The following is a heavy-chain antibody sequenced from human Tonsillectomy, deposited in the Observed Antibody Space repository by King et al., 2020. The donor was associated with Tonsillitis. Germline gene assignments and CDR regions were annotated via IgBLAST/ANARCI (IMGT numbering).Heavy chain of an antibody. CDR1: GYTFISYG. CDR3: ARDFSLGGPPPFDY. CDR2: ISAYNGNT. V-gene: IGHV1-18*01. J-gene: IGHJ4*02. D-gene: IGHD2/OR15-2a*01. Sequence: VQLVESGAEVKKPGASVKVSCKASGYTFISYGINWVRQAPGQGLEWMGWISAYNGNTNYGQKLQDRVTMTTDTSTRTAYMERRSLRSDDTAVYYCARDFSLGGPPPFDYWGQGTLVTVSS.